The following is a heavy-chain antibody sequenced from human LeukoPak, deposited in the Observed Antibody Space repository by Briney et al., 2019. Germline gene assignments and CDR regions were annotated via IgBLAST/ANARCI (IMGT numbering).Heavy chain of an antibody. J-gene: IGHJ4*02. Sequence: SETLSLTCTVSGGSISSSSYYWGWIRQPPGKGLEWIGSIYYSGSTYYNPSLKSRVTISVDTSKNQFSLKLSSVTAADTAVYYCARGNIRYFDWLLSYYFDYWGQGTLVTVSS. V-gene: IGHV4-39*07. D-gene: IGHD3-9*01. CDR2: IYYSGST. CDR3: ARGNIRYFDWLLSYYFDY. CDR1: GGSISSSSYY.